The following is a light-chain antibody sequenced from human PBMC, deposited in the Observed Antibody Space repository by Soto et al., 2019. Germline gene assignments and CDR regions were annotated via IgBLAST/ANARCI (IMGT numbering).Light chain of an antibody. CDR1: SSDVGSYNF. Sequence: QSVLTQPASVSGSPGQPITISCTGTSSDVGSYNFVSWYQQLPGKAPKLMIYEVSNRPSGVSNRFSGSKSGKTASLTISGLQAEDEADYYCSSYTTSSNYVFGSGTKVTVL. CDR3: SSYTTSSNYV. V-gene: IGLV2-14*01. CDR2: EVS. J-gene: IGLJ1*01.